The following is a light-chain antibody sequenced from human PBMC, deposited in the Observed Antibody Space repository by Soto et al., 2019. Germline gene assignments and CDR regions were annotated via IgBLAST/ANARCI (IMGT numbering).Light chain of an antibody. CDR3: QQYGSSPFN. CDR2: GAS. J-gene: IGKJ4*01. CDR1: QSVSSSY. Sequence: TLSLSPGERATLSCRASQSVSSSYLAWYQQKPGQAPRLLIYGASSRATGIPDRFSGSGSGTDFTLTISRLEPEDFAVYYCQQYGSSPFNFGGGTKVDIK. V-gene: IGKV3-20*01.